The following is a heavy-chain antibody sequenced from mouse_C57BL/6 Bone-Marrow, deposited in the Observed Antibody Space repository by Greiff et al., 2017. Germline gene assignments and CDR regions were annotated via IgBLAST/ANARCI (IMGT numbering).Heavy chain of an antibody. CDR3: ARSIYDYDERYYAMDY. D-gene: IGHD2-4*01. CDR2: IDPSDSYT. CDR1: GYTFTSYW. Sequence: VQLQQPGPELVIPGASVQLSCKASGYTFTSYWMHWVKQRPGQGLEWIGEIDPSDSYTNYNQKFKGKSTLTVDKSSSTAYMQLSSLTSEDSAVYYCARSIYDYDERYYAMDYWRQGTSVTVSS. J-gene: IGHJ4*01. V-gene: IGHV1-69*01.